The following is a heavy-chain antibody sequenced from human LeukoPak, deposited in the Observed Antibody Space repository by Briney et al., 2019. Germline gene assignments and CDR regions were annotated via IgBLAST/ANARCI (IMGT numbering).Heavy chain of an antibody. V-gene: IGHV2-5*02. J-gene: IGHJ6*04. Sequence: SAPTLFHPSPTLTLTFTLSGFSLSTHGLGVGWIRQPPGKALEWLALIYWDDNKRYSPSLKRSLTITKDTSKNQVVLTMTNMDPVDTATYFCAHRLPLRAMDVWGKGTTVTVSS. CDR1: GFSLSTHGLG. CDR2: IYWDDNK. CDR3: AHRLPLRAMDV.